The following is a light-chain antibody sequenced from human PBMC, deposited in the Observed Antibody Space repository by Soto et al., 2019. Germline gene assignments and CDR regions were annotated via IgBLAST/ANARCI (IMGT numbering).Light chain of an antibody. J-gene: IGKJ1*01. Sequence: DIQMTQSPSTLSASVGDRVTITCRASQSISSWLAWYQPKPGKAPKLLIYDASSLESGVPSRFSGSGSGTEFTLTISSLQPDDFATYYCQQYNRPWAFGQGTKVEIK. V-gene: IGKV1-5*01. CDR2: DAS. CDR1: QSISSW. CDR3: QQYNRPWA.